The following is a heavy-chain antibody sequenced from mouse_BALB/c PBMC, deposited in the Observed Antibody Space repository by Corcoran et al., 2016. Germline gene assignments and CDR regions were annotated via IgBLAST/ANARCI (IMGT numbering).Heavy chain of an antibody. V-gene: IGHV1-26*01. CDR2: INPYNGAT. CDR1: GYSFTGYY. Sequence: EVQLQQSGPELVKPGASVKISCKASGYSFTGYYMHWVKQSHVKSLEWIGRINPYNGATSYNQNFKDKASLTVDKSSSTAYMELHSLTSEDSSVYYFARGRRYFDYWGQCTTLTVSS. J-gene: IGHJ2*01. CDR3: ARGRRYFDY.